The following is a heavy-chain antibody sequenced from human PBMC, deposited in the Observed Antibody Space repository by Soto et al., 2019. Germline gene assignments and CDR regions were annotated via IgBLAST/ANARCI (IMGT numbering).Heavy chain of an antibody. CDR1: GYSFTSYW. J-gene: IGHJ4*02. CDR2: IDPSDSYT. V-gene: IGHV5-10-1*01. CDR3: ARTGGSTYYYDSSGMNDY. Sequence: GESLKISCKGSGYSFTSYWISWVRQMPGKGLEWMGRIDPSDSYTNYSPSFQGHVTISADKSISTAYLQWSSLKASDTAMYYCARTGGSTYYYDSSGMNDYWGQGTLVTVSS. D-gene: IGHD3-22*01.